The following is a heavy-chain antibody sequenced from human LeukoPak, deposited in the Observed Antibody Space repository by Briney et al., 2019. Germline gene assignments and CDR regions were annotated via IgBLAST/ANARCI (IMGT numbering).Heavy chain of an antibody. V-gene: IGHV4-59*01. Sequence: SETLSLTYTVSGGSISSYYWSWIRQPPGKGLEWIGYIYYSGSTNYNPSLKSRVTISVDTSKNQFSLKLSSVTAADTAVYYCARETYDYHYYYYMDVWGKGTTVTVSS. CDR1: GGSISSYY. J-gene: IGHJ6*03. CDR3: ARETYDYHYYYYMDV. D-gene: IGHD3-16*01. CDR2: IYYSGST.